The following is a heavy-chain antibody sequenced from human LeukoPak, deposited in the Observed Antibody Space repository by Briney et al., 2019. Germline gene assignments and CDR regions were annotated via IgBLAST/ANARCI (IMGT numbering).Heavy chain of an antibody. V-gene: IGHV3-7*04. Sequence: GGSLRLSCAASGFTFSSQWMSWVRQAPGKGLEWVANINQDGSEKYYVDSVKGRFTISRDNAKNSLDLQMNSLRAEDTAVYYCARNYDWGQGTLVTVSS. CDR1: GFTFSSQW. CDR2: INQDGSEK. D-gene: IGHD3-16*01. CDR3: ARNYD. J-gene: IGHJ4*02.